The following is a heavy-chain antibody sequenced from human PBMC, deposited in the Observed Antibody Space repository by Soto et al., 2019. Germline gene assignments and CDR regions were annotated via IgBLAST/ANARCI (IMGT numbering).Heavy chain of an antibody. CDR2: IYTSGST. D-gene: IGHD4-17*01. V-gene: IGHV4-4*07. Sequence: PSETLSLTCTVSGGSISSYYWSWIRQPAGKGLEWIGRIYTSGSTNYNPSLKSRVTMSVDTSKNQFSLKLSSVTAADTAVYYCARVQMTTVTTSGWFDPWGHGTLVTVSS. CDR3: ARVQMTTVTTSGWFDP. CDR1: GGSISSYY. J-gene: IGHJ5*02.